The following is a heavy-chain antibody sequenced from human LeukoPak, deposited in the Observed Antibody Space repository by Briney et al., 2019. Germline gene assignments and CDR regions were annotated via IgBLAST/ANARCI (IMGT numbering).Heavy chain of an antibody. J-gene: IGHJ3*02. CDR2: ISAYNGNT. V-gene: IGHV1-18*01. D-gene: IGHD3-3*01. CDR3: ASIGAPYDFGPHAFDI. Sequence: ASVKVSCKASGYTFTSYGISWVRQAPGQGLEWVGWISAYNGNTNYAQKFQGRVTMTTDTSTSTAYMELRSLRSDDTAVYYCASIGAPYDFGPHAFDIWGQGTMVTVSS. CDR1: GYTFTSYG.